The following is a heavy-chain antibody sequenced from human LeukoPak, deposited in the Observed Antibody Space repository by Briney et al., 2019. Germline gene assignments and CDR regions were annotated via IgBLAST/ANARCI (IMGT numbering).Heavy chain of an antibody. CDR3: ARVKCSGGSCYFDT. J-gene: IGHJ4*02. CDR1: GFSFSNYG. V-gene: IGHV3-21*01. Sequence: GGSLRLSCAASGFSFSNYGMHWVRQAPGQGLEWVSSISSSSSYIYYADSVKGRFTISRDNAKNSLYLQMNSLRAEDTAVYYCARVKCSGGSCYFDTWGQGTLVTVSS. D-gene: IGHD2-15*01. CDR2: ISSSSSYI.